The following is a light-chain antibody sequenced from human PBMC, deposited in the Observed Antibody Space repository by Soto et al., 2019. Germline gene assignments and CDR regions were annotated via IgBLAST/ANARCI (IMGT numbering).Light chain of an antibody. CDR1: QSVSSN. CDR2: GAS. CDR3: QQYNNWPRT. Sequence: EIVMRQSPGTLSVSPGERATLSCRASQSVSSNLAWYQQKPGQAPRLLIYGASTRATGIPARFSGSGSGTEFTLTISSLQSEDFAVYYCQQYNNWPRTFGQGTKVDIK. J-gene: IGKJ1*01. V-gene: IGKV3-15*01.